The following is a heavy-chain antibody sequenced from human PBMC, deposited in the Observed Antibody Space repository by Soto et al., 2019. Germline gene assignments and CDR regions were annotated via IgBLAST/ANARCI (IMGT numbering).Heavy chain of an antibody. CDR2: IKSKTDGGAT. D-gene: IGHD3-10*01. J-gene: IGHJ6*02. V-gene: IGHV3-15*01. CDR3: TTAPYYYGSGSYYNVSFYYYGMDV. Sequence: GGSLRLSCAASGFTFSNAWMSWVRQAPGKGLEWVGRIKSKTDGGATDYAAPVKGRFTISRDGSKNTLYLQMNSLKTEDTAIYYCTTAPYYYGSGSYYNVSFYYYGMDVWGQGTTVTVSS. CDR1: GFTFSNAW.